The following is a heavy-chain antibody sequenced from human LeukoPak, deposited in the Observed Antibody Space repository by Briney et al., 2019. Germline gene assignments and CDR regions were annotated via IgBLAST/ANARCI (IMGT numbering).Heavy chain of an antibody. J-gene: IGHJ4*02. Sequence: PGGSLRLSCEASGFTFSTYGINWVRQAPGKGLEWVGRIKSKTDGGTTDYAAPVKGRFTISRDDSKNTLYLQMNSLKTEDTAVYYCTTHFPVTTFYWGQGTLVTVSS. D-gene: IGHD4-17*01. CDR1: GFTFSTYG. V-gene: IGHV3-15*01. CDR2: IKSKTDGGTT. CDR3: TTHFPVTTFY.